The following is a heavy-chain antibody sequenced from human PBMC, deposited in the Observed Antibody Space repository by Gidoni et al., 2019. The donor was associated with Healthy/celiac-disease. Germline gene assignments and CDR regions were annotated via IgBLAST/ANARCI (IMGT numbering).Heavy chain of an antibody. V-gene: IGHV3-7*01. CDR3: ARGDGYCDYVRLGYYYYYGMDV. D-gene: IGHD4-17*01. J-gene: IGHJ6*02. CDR1: GFTFSGYW. Sequence: EVQLVESGGGLVQPGGSLRLSCAASGFTFSGYWMSWFRQAPGKGLEWVANIKQDGSEKYYVDAVKGRFTISRDNAKNSLYLQMNSLRAEDTAVYYCARGDGYCDYVRLGYYYYYGMDVWGQGTTVTVSS. CDR2: IKQDGSEK.